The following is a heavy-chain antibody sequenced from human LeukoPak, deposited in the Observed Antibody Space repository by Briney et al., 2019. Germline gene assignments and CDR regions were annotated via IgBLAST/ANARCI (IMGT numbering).Heavy chain of an antibody. CDR2: ISGSSSYV. D-gene: IGHD2-21*02. CDR3: ARGVMVTYYMDV. V-gene: IGHV3-21*01. J-gene: IGHJ6*03. Sequence: GVLRLSCAASGFTFSTYTMNWVRQAPGKGLEWVSFISGSSSYVYYADSVKGRITISRDNAKNSLYLQMNSLRAEDTAVYYCARGVMVTYYMDVWGKGTTVTVSS. CDR1: GFTFSTYT.